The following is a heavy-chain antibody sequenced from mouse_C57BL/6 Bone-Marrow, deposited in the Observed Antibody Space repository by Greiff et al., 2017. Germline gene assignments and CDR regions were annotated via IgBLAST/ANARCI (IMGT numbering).Heavy chain of an antibody. CDR1: GFTFSSYA. J-gene: IGHJ4*01. Sequence: EVQGVESGGGLVKPGRSLKLSCAASGFTFSSYAMSWVRQTPEKRLEWVATISDGGSYTYYPDNVKGRFTISRDNAKNNLYLQMSHLKSEDTAMYYCARDIYEGYCGGAMDYWGQGTSVTVSS. V-gene: IGHV5-4*01. CDR3: ARDIYEGYCGGAMDY. D-gene: IGHD2-3*01. CDR2: ISDGGSYT.